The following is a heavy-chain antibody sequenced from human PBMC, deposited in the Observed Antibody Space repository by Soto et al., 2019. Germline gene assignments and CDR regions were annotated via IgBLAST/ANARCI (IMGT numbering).Heavy chain of an antibody. CDR3: AGCIAAADYYDYCGMDV. J-gene: IGHJ6*02. D-gene: IGHD6-13*01. CDR1: GGTFSSYA. CDR2: IIPIFGTA. Sequence: GASVKVSCKASGGTFSSYAISWVRQAPGQGLEWMGGIIPIFGTANYAQKFQGRVTITADESTSTAYMELSSLRSEDTAVYDCAGCIAAADYYDYCGMDVWGQGTTVTVCS. V-gene: IGHV1-69*13.